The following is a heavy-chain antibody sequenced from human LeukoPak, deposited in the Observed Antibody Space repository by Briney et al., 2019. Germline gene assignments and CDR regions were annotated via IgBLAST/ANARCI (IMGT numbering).Heavy chain of an antibody. J-gene: IGHJ4*02. V-gene: IGHV3-48*01. CDR3: VRVKGTYFDY. CDR2: ISPSRGNI. Sequence: GGSLRLSCVASGFPLSSYSINWIRQAPGKGLEWVSYISPSRGNIYYLDSVKGRFTVSSHNDRNSLFLQINSPTAEHTAVYFCVRVKGTYFDYWGQGALVTVSS. D-gene: IGHD1-1*01. CDR1: GFPLSSYS.